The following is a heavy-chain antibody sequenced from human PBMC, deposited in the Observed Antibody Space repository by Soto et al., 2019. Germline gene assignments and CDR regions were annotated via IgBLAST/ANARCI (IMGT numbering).Heavy chain of an antibody. J-gene: IGHJ5*02. CDR3: ARGFFPNYYDSSGYYNWFDP. V-gene: IGHV1-46*01. CDR1: GYAFTSFY. CDR2: IFPSGGNT. Sequence: ASVKVSCKASGYAFTSFYVHWVRQAPGQGLEWMGIIFPSGGNTKYSQKFQGRVTITRDTSASTAYMELSSLRSEDTVVYYCARGFFPNYYDSSGYYNWFDPWGQGTLVTVSS. D-gene: IGHD3-22*01.